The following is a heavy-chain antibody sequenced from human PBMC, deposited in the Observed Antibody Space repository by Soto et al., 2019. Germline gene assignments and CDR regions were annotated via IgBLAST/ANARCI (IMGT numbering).Heavy chain of an antibody. D-gene: IGHD3-10*01. CDR1: GYTFTNYI. Sequence: ASVKVSCKASGYTFTNYIINWVRQAPGQGLEWMGWMNPYNGNTGYAQNFQGRVTLTRNTSITTAYMELGSLRSDDTAVYYCARGPGDLGYFDYWGQGALVTVP. CDR2: MNPYNGNT. CDR3: ARGPGDLGYFDY. V-gene: IGHV1-8*01. J-gene: IGHJ4*02.